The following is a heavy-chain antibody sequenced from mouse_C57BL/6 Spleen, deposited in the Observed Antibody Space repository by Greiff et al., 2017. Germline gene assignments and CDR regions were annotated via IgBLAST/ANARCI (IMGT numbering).Heavy chain of an antibody. V-gene: IGHV3-6*01. D-gene: IGHD1-1*02. CDR3: ARENGYFDY. Sequence: EVQLQQSGPGLVKPSRSLSLTCSVTGYSITSGYYWNWIRQFPGNKLEWMGYISYDGSNNYNPSLKNRISITRDTSKNQFFLKLNSVTTEDTATYYCARENGYFDYWGQGTTLTVSS. J-gene: IGHJ2*01. CDR2: ISYDGSN. CDR1: GYSITSGYY.